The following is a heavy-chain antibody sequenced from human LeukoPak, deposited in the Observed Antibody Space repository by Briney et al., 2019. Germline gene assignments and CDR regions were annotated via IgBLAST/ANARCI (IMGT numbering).Heavy chain of an antibody. Sequence: GASVKVSCKASGYTFTDYTMHWLRQAPGQRLDWMGWINGGSGNTKYSPEFQGRVTITRDTSASTAYMELSSLRSVDTAVYYCANPRYDSSGYYYVDWGQGTLVTVSS. CDR2: INGGSGNT. J-gene: IGHJ4*02. D-gene: IGHD3-22*01. V-gene: IGHV1-3*01. CDR3: ANPRYDSSGYYYVD. CDR1: GYTFTDYT.